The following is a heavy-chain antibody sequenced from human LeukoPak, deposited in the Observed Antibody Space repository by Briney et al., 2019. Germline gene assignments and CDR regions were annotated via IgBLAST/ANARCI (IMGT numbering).Heavy chain of an antibody. Sequence: PSETLSLTCAVYGGSFSGYYWSWIRQPPGKGLEWIGEINHSGSTNYNTSLKSRVTISVDTSKNQFSLKLSSVTAADTAVYYCARGYRNAFDIWGQGTMVTVSS. D-gene: IGHD1-14*01. J-gene: IGHJ3*02. CDR2: INHSGST. V-gene: IGHV4-34*01. CDR3: ARGYRNAFDI. CDR1: GGSFSGYY.